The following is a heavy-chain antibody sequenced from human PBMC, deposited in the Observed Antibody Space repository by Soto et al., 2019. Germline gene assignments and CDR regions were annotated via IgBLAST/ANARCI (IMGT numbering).Heavy chain of an antibody. Sequence: QVQLVQSGAEVKKPGASVKVSCKASGYTFTSYGISWVRQDPGQGLEWMGWISAYNGNTNYAQKLQGRVTMTTDTSTSTAYMELRSLRSDDTAVYYCARDVRSTEYDFWSGYPHPNWFDPWGQGTLVTVSS. CDR1: GYTFTSYG. CDR2: ISAYNGNT. CDR3: ARDVRSTEYDFWSGYPHPNWFDP. V-gene: IGHV1-18*01. J-gene: IGHJ5*02. D-gene: IGHD3-3*01.